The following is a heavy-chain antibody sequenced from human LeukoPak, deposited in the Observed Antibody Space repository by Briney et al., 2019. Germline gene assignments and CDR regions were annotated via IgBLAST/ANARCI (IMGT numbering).Heavy chain of an antibody. CDR3: ARDSLVPAAPDAFDI. V-gene: IGHV1-46*01. CDR1: GYTFTSYY. J-gene: IGHJ3*02. D-gene: IGHD2-2*01. Sequence: GASVKVSCKASGYTFTSYYIHWVRQAPGQGLEWMGIINPSGGSTSYAQKFQGRVTMTRDTSTSTVYMEVSSLRSEDTAVYYCARDSLVPAAPDAFDIWGQGTMVTVSS. CDR2: INPSGGST.